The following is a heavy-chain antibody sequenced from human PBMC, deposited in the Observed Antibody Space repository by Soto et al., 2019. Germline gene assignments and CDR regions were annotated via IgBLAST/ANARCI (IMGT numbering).Heavy chain of an antibody. CDR2: IYSGGTT. Sequence: EVQLVESGGGLIQPGGSLTLSCAASGFAVSSNYMSWVRQAPGKGLEWVSVIYSGGTTYYADSVKGRFTISRDNSMNTLFLQMDSLRVDDTAVYYCARGLPRGGRDYWGQGTLVTVSS. CDR3: ARGLPRGGRDY. CDR1: GFAVSSNY. V-gene: IGHV3-53*01. D-gene: IGHD2-15*01. J-gene: IGHJ4*02.